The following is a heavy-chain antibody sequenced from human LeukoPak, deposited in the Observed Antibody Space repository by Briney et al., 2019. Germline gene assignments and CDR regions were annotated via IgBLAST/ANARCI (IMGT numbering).Heavy chain of an antibody. J-gene: IGHJ4*02. CDR1: VYTFTVSY. CDR3: ASSSLTYYFDTTTEG. CDR2: INPNSGGT. D-gene: IGHD3-22*01. V-gene: IGHV1-2*02. Sequence: GASVKLSFNASVYTFTVSYMHWVRRAPGQGLGWMVGINPNSGGTNYAQQFQGRVTMTRDTSISTAYMELSRLRSDDTAVYYCASSSLTYYFDTTTEGWGQGTLVSVSS.